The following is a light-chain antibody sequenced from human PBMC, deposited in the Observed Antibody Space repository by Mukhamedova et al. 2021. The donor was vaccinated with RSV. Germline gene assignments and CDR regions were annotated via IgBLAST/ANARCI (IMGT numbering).Light chain of an antibody. CDR3: LQDYNYPRT. J-gene: IGKJ1*01. CDR2: GAS. CDR1: QDIRND. V-gene: IGKV1-6*01. Sequence: TWGASQDIRNDLGWYQQKPGKAPKLLIFGASNLQGGVPSRFSGSGSGTDFTFIISSLQPEDFATYYCLQDYNYPRTFGQGTKVDIK.